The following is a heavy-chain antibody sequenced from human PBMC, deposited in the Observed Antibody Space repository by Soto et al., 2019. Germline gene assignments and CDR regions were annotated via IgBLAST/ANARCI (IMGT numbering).Heavy chain of an antibody. CDR2: IPSRGRP. J-gene: IGHJ5*02. V-gene: IGHV4-30-4*01. CDR3: ARDTYSGYDFGL. Sequence: SETLSLTCSVSGASVAGGSYYWSWVRQPPGKGLEWIGYIPSRGRPFYNPSLTSRGTISADTSKNQLSLQLTSVTAADTAVYYCARDTYSGYDFGLWGQGTVVTVS. D-gene: IGHD5-12*01. CDR1: GASVAGGSYY.